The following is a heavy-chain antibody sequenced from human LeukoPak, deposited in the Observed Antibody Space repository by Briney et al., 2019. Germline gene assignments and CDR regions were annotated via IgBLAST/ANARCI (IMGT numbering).Heavy chain of an antibody. J-gene: IGHJ4*02. D-gene: IGHD2-15*01. CDR2: IYYSGST. V-gene: IGHV4-59*08. CDR1: GGSISSYY. CDR3: ARHYYHCSGGSCAEGFDY. Sequence: SETLSLTCTVSGGSISSYYWSWIRQPPGKGLEWNGYIYYSGSTNYNPSLKSRVTISVDTSKNQFSLKLSSVTAADTAVYYCARHYYHCSGGSCAEGFDYWGQGTLVTVSS.